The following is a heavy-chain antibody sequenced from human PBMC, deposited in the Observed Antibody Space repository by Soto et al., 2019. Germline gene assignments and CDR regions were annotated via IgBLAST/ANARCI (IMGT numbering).Heavy chain of an antibody. Sequence: SETLSLTCTVSGGSISSYYWSWIRQPRGKGLEWIGYIYYSGSTNYNPSLKSRVTISVDTSKNQFSLKLSSVTAADTAVYYCAKDPGSGWYFHSPLLGQDVWGKGTTVTVSS. CDR1: GGSISSYY. D-gene: IGHD6-19*01. CDR3: AKDPGSGWYFHSPLLGQDV. CDR2: IYYSGST. J-gene: IGHJ6*04. V-gene: IGHV4-59*01.